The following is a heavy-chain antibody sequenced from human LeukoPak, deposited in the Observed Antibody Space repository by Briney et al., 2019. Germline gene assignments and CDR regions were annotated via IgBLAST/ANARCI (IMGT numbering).Heavy chain of an antibody. CDR1: GYTITINW. V-gene: IGHV1-46*01. CDR3: ATDHSMADTAWWFDP. CDR2: INPSGTGT. J-gene: IGHJ5*02. D-gene: IGHD5-24*01. Sequence: ASVKVSCKASGYTITINWMHWVRQAPGQGLEWMGVINPSGTGTSYGQKFQGRITMSRDTSTSTVYMELSSLRSEDTAFYYCATDHSMADTAWWFDPWGQGTLVTVSS.